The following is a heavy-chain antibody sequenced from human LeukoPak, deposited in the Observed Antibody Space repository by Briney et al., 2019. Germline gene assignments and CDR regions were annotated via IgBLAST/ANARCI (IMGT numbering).Heavy chain of an antibody. V-gene: IGHV4-4*09. CDR3: ARQVAAAGTYYYYYYMDV. CDR2: IYTSGST. Sequence: SETLSLTCTASGGSISSYYWSWIRQPPGKGLEWIGYIYTSGSTNYNPSLKSRVTISVDTSKNQFSLKLSTVTAADTAVYYCARQVAAAGTYYYYYYMDVWGKGTTVTVSS. CDR1: GGSISSYY. J-gene: IGHJ6*03. D-gene: IGHD6-13*01.